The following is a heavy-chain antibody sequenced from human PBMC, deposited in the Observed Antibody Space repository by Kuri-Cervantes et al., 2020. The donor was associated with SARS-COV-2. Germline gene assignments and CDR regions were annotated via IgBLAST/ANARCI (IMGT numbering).Heavy chain of an antibody. CDR2: MNPNSGNT. CDR3: ASQGFEYQLLYGVNFDY. CDR1: GYTFTSYG. D-gene: IGHD2-2*02. J-gene: IGHJ4*02. V-gene: IGHV1-8*02. Sequence: ASVKVSCKASGYTFTSYGINWVRQATGQGLEWMGWMNPNSGNTGYAQKFQGRVTMTRNTSISTAYMELSRLRSDDTAVYYCASQGFEYQLLYGVNFDYWGQGTLVTVSS.